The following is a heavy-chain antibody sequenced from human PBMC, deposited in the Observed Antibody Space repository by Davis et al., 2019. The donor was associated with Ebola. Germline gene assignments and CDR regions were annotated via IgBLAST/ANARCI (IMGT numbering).Heavy chain of an antibody. CDR2: IYSGGTI. Sequence: GESLKISCAASGFTVSSNYMSWVRQAPGKGLEWVSVIYSGGTIYYADSVKGRFTISRDNAKNSLYLQMNSLRAEDTAVYYCARVLVAGSGWFDPWGQGTLVTVSS. CDR3: ARVLVAGSGWFDP. CDR1: GFTVSSNY. J-gene: IGHJ5*02. V-gene: IGHV3-66*01. D-gene: IGHD6-19*01.